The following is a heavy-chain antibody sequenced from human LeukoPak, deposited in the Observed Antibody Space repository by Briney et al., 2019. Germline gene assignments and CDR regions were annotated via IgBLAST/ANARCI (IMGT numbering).Heavy chain of an antibody. CDR3: ARQPQSEYSYGFEDH. D-gene: IGHD5-18*01. CDR2: IRYSGNT. CDR1: GGSVSSSSYY. V-gene: IGHV4-39*01. J-gene: IGHJ4*02. Sequence: SETLSLTCTVSGGSVSSSSYYWGSIRQPPGKGLEWIASIRYSGNTFSNPSLKSRVTISVDTSKNQFSLRLNSVTAADTAVYYCARQPQSEYSYGFEDHWGQGILVTVSS.